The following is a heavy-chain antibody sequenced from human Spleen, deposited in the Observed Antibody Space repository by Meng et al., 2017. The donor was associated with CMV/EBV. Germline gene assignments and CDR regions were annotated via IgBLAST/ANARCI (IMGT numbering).Heavy chain of an antibody. V-gene: IGHV3-23*01. Sequence: GGSLRLSCAASGFTFSNSDMSWVRQAPGKGLEWVSSITSRGGSTYYADSVKGRFTISRDSAKNSLYLQMNSLRAEDTAVYYCARRGYIAYTPFNYWGRGTLVTVSS. CDR3: ARRGYIAYTPFNY. CDR2: ITSRGGST. D-gene: IGHD5-12*01. CDR1: GFTFSNSD. J-gene: IGHJ4*02.